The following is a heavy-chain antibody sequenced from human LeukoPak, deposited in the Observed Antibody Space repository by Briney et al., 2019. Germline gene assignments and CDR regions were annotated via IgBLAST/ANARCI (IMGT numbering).Heavy chain of an antibody. J-gene: IGHJ3*02. CDR1: GFTFSSYW. Sequence: PGGSLRLSCAASGFTFSSYWMHWVRHAPGKGLVWVSRINDDGSGTSYADSVKGRFTISRDNAKNTLYLQMNSLRAEDMAVYYCARGYSSSSPSSAFDIWGQGTMVAVSS. CDR2: INDDGSGT. D-gene: IGHD6-6*01. CDR3: ARGYSSSSPSSAFDI. V-gene: IGHV3-74*01.